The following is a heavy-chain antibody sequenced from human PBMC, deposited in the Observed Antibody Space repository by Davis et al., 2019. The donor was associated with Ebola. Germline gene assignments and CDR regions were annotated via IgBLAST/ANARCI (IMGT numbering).Heavy chain of an antibody. CDR2: INRDGTTT. Sequence: GESLKISCAASGFIFSNSWMSWVRQRPGEGLVWVSHINRDGTTTNYADSVKGRFTISRDNAEKTLYLQMDSLTDDDTALYYCTRGVDTTLASWSDALDVWGQGTMVTVPS. V-gene: IGHV3-74*01. D-gene: IGHD1-1*01. CDR3: TRGVDTTLASWSDALDV. CDR1: GFIFSNSW. J-gene: IGHJ3*01.